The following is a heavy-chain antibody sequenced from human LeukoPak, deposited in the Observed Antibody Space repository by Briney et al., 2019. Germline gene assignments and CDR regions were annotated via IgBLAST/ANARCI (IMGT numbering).Heavy chain of an antibody. CDR2: INPNSGGT. CDR1: GYTFSGYY. CDR3: ASGSLASYFDH. V-gene: IGHV1-2*06. Sequence: ASVKVSFKASGYTFSGYYMHWVRQAPGQGLEWMGRINPNSGGTKYVQKFQGRVTMTRDTSISTAYMELSRLRSDDTAVYYCASGSLASYFDHWGQGTLVTVSS. J-gene: IGHJ4*02. D-gene: IGHD3-16*01.